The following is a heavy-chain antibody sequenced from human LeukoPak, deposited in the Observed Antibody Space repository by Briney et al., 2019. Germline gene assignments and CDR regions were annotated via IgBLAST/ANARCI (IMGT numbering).Heavy chain of an antibody. V-gene: IGHV3-23*01. J-gene: IGHJ6*04. CDR1: GFTFSSYA. CDR2: ISGSGGSI. CDR3: AKDTFSGVDV. Sequence: GGSLRLSCAASGFTFSSYAMSWVRQAPGKGLEWVSVISGSGGSIYYADSVKGRFTISRDNSKNTLHLQINSLRAEDTAVYYCAKDTFSGVDVWGKGTTVTVSS. D-gene: IGHD3-16*01.